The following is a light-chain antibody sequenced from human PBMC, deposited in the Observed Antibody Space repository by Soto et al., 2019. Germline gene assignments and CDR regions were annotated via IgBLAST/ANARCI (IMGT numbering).Light chain of an antibody. J-gene: IGKJ1*01. CDR1: QTVRNNY. CDR3: QHYGSSVWT. CDR2: GAS. Sequence: EFVLTQSPGTLCLSPGERATLACRASQTVRNNYLAWYQQKPGQAPRLLIYGASSRATGIPDRFSGSGSGTDFTLTISRLEPEDYAVYYCQHYGSSVWTFGQGTKVDIK. V-gene: IGKV3-20*01.